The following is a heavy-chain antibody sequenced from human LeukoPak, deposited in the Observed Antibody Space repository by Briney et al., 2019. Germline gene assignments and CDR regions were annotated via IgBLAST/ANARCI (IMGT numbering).Heavy chain of an antibody. CDR1: GGSFSGYY. D-gene: IGHD6-19*01. J-gene: IGHJ4*02. CDR3: AMSSGWYGHIFDY. V-gene: IGHV4-34*01. CDR2: INHSGST. Sequence: PSETLSLTCAVYGGSFSGYYWSWIRQPPGKGLEWIGEINHSGSTNYNPSLKSRVTISVDTSKNQFSLKLSSVTAADTAVYYCAMSSGWYGHIFDYWGQGTLVTVSS.